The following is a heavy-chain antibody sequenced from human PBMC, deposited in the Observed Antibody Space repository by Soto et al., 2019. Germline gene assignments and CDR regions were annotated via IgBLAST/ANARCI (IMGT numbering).Heavy chain of an antibody. CDR3: ARGGGYDYEWFDH. CDR1: GVAVSSGSYY. CDR2: IYYSGST. J-gene: IGHJ5*02. D-gene: IGHD5-12*01. V-gene: IGHV4-61*01. Sequence: PXETLSLTGTVSGVAVSSGSYYWSWIRQPPGKGLEWIGYIYYSGSTNYNPSLKSRVTISVDTSKNQFSLKLSSVTAADTAVYYCARGGGYDYEWFDHWGQGTLVTVSS.